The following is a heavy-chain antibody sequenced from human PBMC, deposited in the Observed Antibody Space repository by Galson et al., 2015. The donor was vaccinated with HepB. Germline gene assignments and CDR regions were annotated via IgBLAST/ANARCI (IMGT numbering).Heavy chain of an antibody. J-gene: IGHJ4*02. D-gene: IGHD6-13*01. V-gene: IGHV3-21*01. CDR1: GFTFSSYS. CDR2: ISSSSSYI. CDR3: ARDPPYSSSWDNFDY. Sequence: SLRLSCAASGFTFSSYSMNWVRQAPGKGLEWVSSISSSSSYIYYADSVKGRFTISRDNAKNSLYLQMNSLRAEDTAVYYCARDPPYSSSWDNFDYWGQGTLVTVSS.